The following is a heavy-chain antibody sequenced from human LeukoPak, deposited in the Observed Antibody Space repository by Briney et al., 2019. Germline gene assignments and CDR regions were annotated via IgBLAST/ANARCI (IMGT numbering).Heavy chain of an antibody. CDR3: VGGGGWLPDF. J-gene: IGHJ4*02. V-gene: IGHV3-7*01. CDR2: IKGDGTET. D-gene: IGHD6-19*01. CDR1: GVIFSTHW. Sequence: PGGSLRLSCAASGVIFSTHWMNWVRQAPGKGLEWVAIIKGDGTETLYADSVKGRFTISRDNTKSSLYLQINSLRAEDTAVYYCVGGGGWLPDFWGQGVLVTVSS.